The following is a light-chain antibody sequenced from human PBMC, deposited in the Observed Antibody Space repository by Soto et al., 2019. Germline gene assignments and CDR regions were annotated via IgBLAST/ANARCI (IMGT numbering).Light chain of an antibody. CDR2: GAS. CDR3: QQYNAWPSRT. V-gene: IGKV3-15*01. J-gene: IGKJ2*02. Sequence: IVLTQSPAALSVSPGERATLSCRASQSVSTNLAWYQQKPGQPPRLLIYGASTRATGVPARFSGSGSGTEFTLTIRSMQSEDVAVYYCQQYNAWPSRTFGQRTNVEIK. CDR1: QSVSTN.